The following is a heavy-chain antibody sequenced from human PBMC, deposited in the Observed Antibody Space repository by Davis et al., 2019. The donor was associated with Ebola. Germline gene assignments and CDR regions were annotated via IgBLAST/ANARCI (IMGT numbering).Heavy chain of an antibody. J-gene: IGHJ4*02. D-gene: IGHD2-2*03. CDR1: GFTFSSYG. CDR3: ARDLSWILFDY. V-gene: IGHV3-21*05. CDR2: INSGGSYI. Sequence: GESLKISCAASGFTFSSYGMHWVRQAPGKGLEWVSHINSGGSYISYTDSVKGRFIISRDNAKNTLYLQMNSLRAEDTAVYYCARDLSWILFDYWGQGTLVTVS.